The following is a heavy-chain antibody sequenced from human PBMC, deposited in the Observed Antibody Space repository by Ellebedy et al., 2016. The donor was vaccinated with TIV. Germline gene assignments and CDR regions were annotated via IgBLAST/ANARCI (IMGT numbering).Heavy chain of an antibody. V-gene: IGHV3-30-3*01. Sequence: GGSLRLXXAASGFTFSSYAMHWVRQAPGKGLEWVAVISYDGSNKYYADSVKGRFTISRDNSKNTLYLQMNSLRAEDTAVYYCARETLPEAGNIRHYFDYWGQGTLVTVSS. CDR3: ARETLPEAGNIRHYFDY. CDR1: GFTFSSYA. J-gene: IGHJ4*02. CDR2: ISYDGSNK. D-gene: IGHD6-19*01.